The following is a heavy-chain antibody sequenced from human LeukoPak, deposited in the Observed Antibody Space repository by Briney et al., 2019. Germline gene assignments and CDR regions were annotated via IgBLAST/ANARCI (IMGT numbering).Heavy chain of an antibody. V-gene: IGHV3-66*04. J-gene: IGHJ4*02. Sequence: QTGGSLRLSCAASGFTFSNFAMGWVRQAPGKGLEWVSVIYSGGSTYYADSVKGRFTISRDNSKNTLFLQMNSLRAEDTAVYYCARLGDGTAFDYWGQGTLVTVSS. CDR1: GFTFSNFA. CDR2: IYSGGST. CDR3: ARLGDGTAFDY. D-gene: IGHD3-16*01.